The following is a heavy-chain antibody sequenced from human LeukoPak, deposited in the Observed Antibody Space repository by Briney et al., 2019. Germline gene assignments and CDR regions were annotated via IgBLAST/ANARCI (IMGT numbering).Heavy chain of an antibody. D-gene: IGHD6-19*01. J-gene: IGHJ4*02. CDR3: AKGSRNSRPYYFDF. Sequence: GGSLRLSCAASGFTFNNYAMSWVRHAPGKVLEWVSAITGSGDDTYHADSVKGRFTISRDNSKNTLYLQMNSLRAEDTAVYYCAKGSRNSRPYYFDFWGQGTLVTVSS. CDR2: ITGSGDDT. CDR1: GFTFNNYA. V-gene: IGHV3-23*01.